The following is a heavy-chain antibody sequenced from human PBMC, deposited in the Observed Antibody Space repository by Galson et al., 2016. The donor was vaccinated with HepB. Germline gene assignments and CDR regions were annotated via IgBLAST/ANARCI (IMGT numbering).Heavy chain of an antibody. D-gene: IGHD3/OR15-3a*01. V-gene: IGHV3-49*03. CDR3: SRDSHGGTGYPYHYTGMDV. Sequence: SLRLSCAGSEFAFDDYGMNWIRQAPGKGLEWVGFIRSKAYGGTTEFAASVKGRFTISRDDSKSIAYLQMNSLKTEDTAVYYCSRDSHGGTGYPYHYTGMDVWCQGTTFTVSS. CDR2: IRSKAYGGTT. J-gene: IGHJ6*02. CDR1: EFAFDDYG.